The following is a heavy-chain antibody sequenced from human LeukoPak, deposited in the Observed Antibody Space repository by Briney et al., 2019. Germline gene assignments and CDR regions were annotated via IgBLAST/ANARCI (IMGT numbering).Heavy chain of an antibody. J-gene: IGHJ3*02. CDR1: GCTFTGYY. D-gene: IGHD1-26*01. V-gene: IGHV1-2*02. CDR2: INPNSGGT. CDR3: ASYGIVGASFGAFDI. Sequence: ASVTVSCKASGCTFTGYYMHWVRQAPGQGLEWMGWINPNSGGTNYAQKFQGRVTMTRDTSISTAYMELSRLRSDDTAVYYCASYGIVGASFGAFDIWGQGTMVTVSS.